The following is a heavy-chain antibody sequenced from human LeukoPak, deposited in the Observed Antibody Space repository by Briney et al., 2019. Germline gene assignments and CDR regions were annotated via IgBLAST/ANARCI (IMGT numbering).Heavy chain of an antibody. J-gene: IGHJ4*02. D-gene: IGHD6-6*01. Sequence: GGSLRLSCAASGFTFSSYSMNWVRQAPWKGLEWVSSISSSSSYIYYADSVKGRFTISRDNAKNSLYLQMNSLRAEDTAVYYCARDRLGSSSSFDYWGQGTLVTVSS. CDR3: ARDRLGSSSSFDY. V-gene: IGHV3-21*01. CDR1: GFTFSSYS. CDR2: ISSSSSYI.